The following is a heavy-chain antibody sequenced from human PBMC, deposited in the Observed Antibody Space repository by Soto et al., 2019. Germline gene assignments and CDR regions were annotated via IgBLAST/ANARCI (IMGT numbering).Heavy chain of an antibody. J-gene: IGHJ4*02. CDR1: GSSISSSSYY. V-gene: IGHV4-39*01. D-gene: IGHD5-18*01. Sequence: SQTLSLTYTVSGSSISSSSYYWGWIHQPPGKGLEWIGSIYYSGSTYYNPSLKIRVTISVDTSKNQFSLKLSSVTAADTAVYYCARRSGYSYGYDYWGQGTLVTVS. CDR3: ARRSGYSYGYDY. CDR2: IYYSGST.